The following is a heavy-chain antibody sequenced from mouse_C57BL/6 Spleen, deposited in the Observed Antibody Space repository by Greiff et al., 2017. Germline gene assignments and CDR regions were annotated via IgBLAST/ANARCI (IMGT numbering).Heavy chain of an antibody. V-gene: IGHV1-63*01. CDR2: IYPGGGYT. J-gene: IGHJ2*01. CDR3: AREVYYGSSYYFDY. CDR1: GYTFTNYW. D-gene: IGHD1-1*01. Sequence: QVQLQQSGAELVRPGTSVKMSCKASGYTFTNYWIGWAKQRPGHGLEWIGDIYPGGGYTNYNEKFKGKATLTADKSSSTAYMQFSSLTSEDSAIYYGAREVYYGSSYYFDYWGQGTTLTVSS.